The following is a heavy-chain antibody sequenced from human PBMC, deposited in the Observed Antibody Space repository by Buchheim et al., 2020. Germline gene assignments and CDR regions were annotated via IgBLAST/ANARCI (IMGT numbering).Heavy chain of an antibody. J-gene: IGHJ4*02. Sequence: QLQLQESGPGLVKPSETLSLTCTVSGGSISSSSYYWGWIRQPPGKGLEWIGSIYYSWSTYYNPSLKSRVTISVDTSKNQFSLKLSSVTAADTAVYYCARQPGWLRDKNFDYWGQGTL. CDR3: ARQPGWLRDKNFDY. D-gene: IGHD5-24*01. CDR1: GGSISSSSYY. CDR2: IYYSWST. V-gene: IGHV4-39*01.